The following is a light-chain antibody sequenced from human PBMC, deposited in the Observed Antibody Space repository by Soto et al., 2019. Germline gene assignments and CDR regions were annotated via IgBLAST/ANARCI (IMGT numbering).Light chain of an antibody. V-gene: IGKV1-17*01. CDR3: LQHDTYPFT. J-gene: IGKJ3*01. Sequence: DIQMTQSPSSLSASVGDRVTITCRASQGINNLLGWYQQGPGKAPKRLIYAAPNLEGGVPSRFSGSGSGTEFTLTISSLQPEDFATYYCLQHDTYPFTFGPGTKVDVK. CDR1: QGINNL. CDR2: AAP.